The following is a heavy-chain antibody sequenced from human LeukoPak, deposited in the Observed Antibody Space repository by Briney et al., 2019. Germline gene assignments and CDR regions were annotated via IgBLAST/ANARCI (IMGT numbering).Heavy chain of an antibody. CDR1: GFTLSRHW. J-gene: IGHJ5*02. CDR2: IRQDGNDI. V-gene: IGHV3-7*01. Sequence: GGSLRLSCAASGFTLSRHWMSWVRQAPGKGLEWVASIRQDGNDINYVESVKGRFIISRDNAGNSVSLQMSSLRAEDTAMYYCARLPGDSTIYDLWGQGTLVTASS. D-gene: IGHD5/OR15-5a*01. CDR3: ARLPGDSTIYDL.